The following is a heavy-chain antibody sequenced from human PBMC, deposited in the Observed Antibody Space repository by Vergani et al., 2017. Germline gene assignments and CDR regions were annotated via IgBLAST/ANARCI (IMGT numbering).Heavy chain of an antibody. J-gene: IGHJ4*02. CDR2: IWYDGSNK. CDR1: GFTFSSYG. CDR3: ASDPIAAAGTMRSPPDY. D-gene: IGHD6-13*01. Sequence: QVQLVESGGGVVQPGRSLRLSCAASGFTFSSYGMHWVRQAPGKGLEWVAVIWYDGSNKYYADSVKGRFTISRDNSKNTLYLQMNSLRAEDTAVYYCASDPIAAAGTMRSPPDYWGQGTLVTVSS. V-gene: IGHV3-33*01.